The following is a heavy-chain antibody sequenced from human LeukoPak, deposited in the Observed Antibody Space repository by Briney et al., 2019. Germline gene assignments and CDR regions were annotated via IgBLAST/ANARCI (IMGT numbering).Heavy chain of an antibody. D-gene: IGHD6-13*01. CDR2: IIPIFGTA. V-gene: IGHV1-69*01. J-gene: IGHJ4*02. CDR1: GGTFSSYA. Sequence: SVKVSCKASGGTFSSYAISWVRQAPGQGLEWMGGIIPIFGTANYAQKFQGRVTITADESTSTAYMELSSLRSEDTAVYYCARGTAAVNFPFDYWSQGTLVTVSS. CDR3: ARGTAAVNFPFDY.